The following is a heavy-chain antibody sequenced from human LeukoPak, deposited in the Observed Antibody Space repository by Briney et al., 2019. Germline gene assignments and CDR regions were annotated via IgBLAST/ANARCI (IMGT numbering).Heavy chain of an antibody. D-gene: IGHD6-19*01. CDR1: GGSISSHY. V-gene: IGHV4-59*11. CDR2: VYYSGST. Sequence: PSETLSLTCTVSGGSISSHYWSWIRQPPGKGLEWIGYVYYSGSTNYNPSLKGRVTMSVDTSKNQFSLKLSSVTAADTAVYFCARVYSSGWYLFDYWGQGTLVTVSS. CDR3: ARVYSSGWYLFDY. J-gene: IGHJ4*02.